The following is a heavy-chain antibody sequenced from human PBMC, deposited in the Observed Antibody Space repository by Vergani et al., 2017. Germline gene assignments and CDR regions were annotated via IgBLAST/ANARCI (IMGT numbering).Heavy chain of an antibody. V-gene: IGHV5-51*01. J-gene: IGHJ6*03. CDR2: IDPGDSDT. CDR3: ARHFVATSHGGYYMDV. D-gene: IGHD5-12*01. Sequence: EVQLVQSGAEVKTPGESLKISCKGSGYSFTSYWIAWVRQMPGKGLEWMGIIDPGDSDTRYSPSFQGQVTISADKYITTAYLQWSSLKASDTAMYYCARHFVATSHGGYYMDVWGKGTTVTVS. CDR1: GYSFTSYW.